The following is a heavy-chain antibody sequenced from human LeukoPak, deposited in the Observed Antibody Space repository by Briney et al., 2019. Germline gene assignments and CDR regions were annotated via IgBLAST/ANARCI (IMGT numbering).Heavy chain of an antibody. CDR3: AKDLERTVTYSSSWLHYCGMDV. D-gene: IGHD6-13*01. J-gene: IGHJ6*02. CDR1: GFIFSSYG. CDR2: ISYDGSNK. Sequence: GGSLRLSCAASGFIFSSYGMHWVRQAPGKGLEWMAVISYDGSNKYYADSVKGRFTISRDNSKNTLYLQMNSLRAEDTAVYYCAKDLERTVTYSSSWLHYCGMDVWGQGTTVTVSS. V-gene: IGHV3-30*18.